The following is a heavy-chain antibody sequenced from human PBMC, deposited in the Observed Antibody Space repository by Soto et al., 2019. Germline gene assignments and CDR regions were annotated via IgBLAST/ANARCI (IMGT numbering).Heavy chain of an antibody. Sequence: GESLKISCKGSGYSFTSYWISWVRQMPGKGLEWMGRIDPSDSYTNYSPSFQGHVTISADKSISTAYLQWSSLKASDTAMYYCARDEKEANWFDPWGQGTLVTVSS. CDR2: IDPSDSYT. V-gene: IGHV5-10-1*01. CDR1: GYSFTSYW. J-gene: IGHJ5*02. CDR3: ARDEKEANWFDP.